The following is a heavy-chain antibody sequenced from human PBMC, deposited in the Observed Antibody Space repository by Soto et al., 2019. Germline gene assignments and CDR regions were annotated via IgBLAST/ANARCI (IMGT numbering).Heavy chain of an antibody. D-gene: IGHD5-18*01. CDR3: ARDRHERIQLWLYYYYYGMDV. V-gene: IGHV1-69*13. J-gene: IGHJ6*02. Sequence: SLKVACKASGCTFSSYAIGWVRQATGQGLEWMGGIIPIFGTANYAQKFQGRVTITADESTSTAYMELSSLRSEDTAVYYCARDRHERIQLWLYYYYYGMDVWGQGTTVTV. CDR1: GCTFSSYA. CDR2: IIPIFGTA.